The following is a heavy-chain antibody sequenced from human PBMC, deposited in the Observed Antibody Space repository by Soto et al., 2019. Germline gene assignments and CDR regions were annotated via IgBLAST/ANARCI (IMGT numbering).Heavy chain of an antibody. CDR1: GGSISVYY. CDR3: ARGVGSSPPRY. V-gene: IGHV4-59*01. D-gene: IGHD1-26*01. Sequence: PSETLSLTCTISGGSISVYYWSWVRQPPGHELEWIGYTYASGSPYYNPSLRSRVTISADTSKNQVSLKLTSPTAADTAVYYCARGVGSSPPRYWGRGTLVTVSS. CDR2: TYASGSP. J-gene: IGHJ4*02.